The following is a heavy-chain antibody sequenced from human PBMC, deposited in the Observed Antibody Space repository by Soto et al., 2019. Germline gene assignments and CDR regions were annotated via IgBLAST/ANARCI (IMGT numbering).Heavy chain of an antibody. CDR2: ISSSGSTI. CDR1: GFTFSSYE. D-gene: IGHD1-7*01. Sequence: GGSLRLSCAASGFTFSSYEMNWVRQAPGKGLEWVSYISSSGSTIYYADSVKGRFTISRDNAKNSLYLQMNSLRAEDTAVYYCAREFGNYGYDYWGQGTLVTVS. V-gene: IGHV3-48*03. J-gene: IGHJ4*02. CDR3: AREFGNYGYDY.